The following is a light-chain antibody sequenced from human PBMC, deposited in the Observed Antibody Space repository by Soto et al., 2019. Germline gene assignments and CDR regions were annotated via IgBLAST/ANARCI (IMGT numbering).Light chain of an antibody. CDR2: HAS. CDR3: QQYNKWPLT. CDR1: RSVSSN. J-gene: IGKJ4*01. V-gene: IGKV3-15*01. Sequence: EIVMTQSPATLSVSPGERATLSCRASRSVSSNLAWYQQKPGQAPRLLIYHASTRATGIPARFSGSGSGTEFTLTISSLQSEDFAVYYCQQYNKWPLTFGGGTKVEIK.